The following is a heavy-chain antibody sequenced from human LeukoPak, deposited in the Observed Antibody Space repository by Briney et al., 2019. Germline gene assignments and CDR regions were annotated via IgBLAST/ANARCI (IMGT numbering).Heavy chain of an antibody. CDR2: ISYDGSNK. D-gene: IGHD2-2*01. Sequence: GRSLRLSCAASGFTFSSYAMHWVRQAPGKGLEWVAVISYDGSNKYYAGSVKGRFTISRDNSKNTLYLQMNSLRAEDTAVYYCARDQRTIVVVPAAMAGPPYYGMDVWGQGTTVTVSS. J-gene: IGHJ6*02. CDR1: GFTFSSYA. V-gene: IGHV3-30-3*01. CDR3: ARDQRTIVVVPAAMAGPPYYGMDV.